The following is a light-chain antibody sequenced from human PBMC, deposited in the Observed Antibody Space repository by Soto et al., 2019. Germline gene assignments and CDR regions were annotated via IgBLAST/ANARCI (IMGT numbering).Light chain of an antibody. CDR1: QSVNSN. CDR3: QQYNNWPPWT. CDR2: GAS. V-gene: IGKV3-15*01. Sequence: EIAMTQSPGTLSVSPGERATLSCTASQSVNSNLDWYQQKPGQAPRILIYGASTRATDFPARCSGSGSGTEFNLTISSRPCGGFAGYYCQQYNNWPPWTFGQVTKV. J-gene: IGKJ1*01.